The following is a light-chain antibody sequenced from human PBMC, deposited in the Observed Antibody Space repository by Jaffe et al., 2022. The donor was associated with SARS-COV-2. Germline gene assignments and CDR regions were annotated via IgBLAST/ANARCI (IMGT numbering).Light chain of an antibody. CDR2: GSN. CDR1: SSNIGSNT. CDR3: AAWDDSLNGRV. V-gene: IGLV1-44*01. Sequence: QSVLTQPPSASGTPGQRVTISCSGSSSNIGSNTVNWYQQLPGTAPKLLIYGSNQRPSGVPDRFSGSKSGTSASLAISGLQSEDEADYYCAAWDDSLNGRVFGGGTKLTVL. J-gene: IGLJ3*02.